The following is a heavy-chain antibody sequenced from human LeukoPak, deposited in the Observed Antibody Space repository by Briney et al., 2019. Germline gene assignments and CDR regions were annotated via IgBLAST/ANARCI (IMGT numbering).Heavy chain of an antibody. CDR2: IIPIFGTA. V-gene: IGHV1-69*05. CDR1: GGTFSSYA. CDR3: ARAVERGYYMDV. Sequence: SVKVSCKASGGTFSSYAISWVRQAPGQGLEWMGGIIPIFGTANYAQKFQGRVTITTDESTSTAYEELSSLRSEDTAVYYCARAVERGYYMDVWGKGTTVTVSS. J-gene: IGHJ6*03. D-gene: IGHD5-24*01.